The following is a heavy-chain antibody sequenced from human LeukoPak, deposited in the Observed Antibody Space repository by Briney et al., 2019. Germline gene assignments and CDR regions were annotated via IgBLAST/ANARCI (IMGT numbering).Heavy chain of an antibody. CDR3: AKVRYGTFNWFDP. V-gene: IGHV4-4*07. CDR2: IYSSGST. D-gene: IGHD3-10*01. J-gene: IGHJ5*02. CDR1: SDSISNYY. Sequence: SETLSLTCTVSSDSISNYYWSWIRQPAGKGLEWIGRIYSSGSTNYNPSLKSRVTMSVDTSKNQFSLKLSSVTAADTAVYYCAKVRYGTFNWFDPWGQGTLVTVSS.